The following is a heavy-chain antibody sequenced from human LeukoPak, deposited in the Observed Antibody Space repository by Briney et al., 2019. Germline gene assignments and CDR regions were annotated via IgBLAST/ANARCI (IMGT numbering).Heavy chain of an antibody. CDR3: VKEVIAAAAPDY. CDR1: GFTFSSYG. Sequence: PGGSLRLSCAASGFTFSSYGMHWVRQAPGKGLEGVAVISYDGSNKYYADSVEGRFTISRDNSKNTLYLQMNSLRAEDTAVYYCVKEVIAAAAPDYWGQGTLVTVSS. CDR2: ISYDGSNK. D-gene: IGHD6-13*01. V-gene: IGHV3-30*18. J-gene: IGHJ4*02.